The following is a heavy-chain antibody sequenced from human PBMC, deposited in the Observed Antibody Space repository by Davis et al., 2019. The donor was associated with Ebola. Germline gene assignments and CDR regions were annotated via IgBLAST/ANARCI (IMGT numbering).Heavy chain of an antibody. J-gene: IGHJ4*02. D-gene: IGHD1-1*01. V-gene: IGHV3-30-3*01. CDR2: ISYDGSNK. CDR3: ARVRTGMRGYFDS. CDR1: GFTFRNYG. Sequence: PGGSLRLSCAASGFTFRNYGIHWVRQTPGKGLEWVAIISYDGSNKYYADSVKGRFIISRDSSKNTLYLQMNNLRAEDTAVYYCARVRTGMRGYFDSWGQGTLVTVSS.